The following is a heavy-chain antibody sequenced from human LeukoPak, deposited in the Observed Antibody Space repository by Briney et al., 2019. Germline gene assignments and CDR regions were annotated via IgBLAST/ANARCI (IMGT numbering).Heavy chain of an antibody. J-gene: IGHJ4*02. CDR1: GFTFSKYW. CDR2: IKTDGSTT. D-gene: IGHD6-19*01. V-gene: IGHV3-74*01. Sequence: PGGSLRLSCAVSGFTFSKYWMHWVRQAPGKGLVWVSRIKTDGSTTSYADSVKGRFTISRDNAKNMAYLQMNSLRAEDTAVYYCVRGYNSGNDYWGQGTLVTVSS. CDR3: VRGYNSGNDY.